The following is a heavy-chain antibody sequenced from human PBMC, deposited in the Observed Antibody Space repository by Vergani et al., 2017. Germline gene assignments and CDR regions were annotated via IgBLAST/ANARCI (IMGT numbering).Heavy chain of an antibody. CDR3: ARELFTSSGYFSFDY. CDR2: ISSSSSYI. Sequence: EVQLVESGGGVVQPGRSLRLSCAASGFTFSSYSMNWVRQAPGKGLEWVSSISSSSSYIYYADSVKGRFTISRDNAKNSLYLQMNSLRAEDTAVYYCARELFTSSGYFSFDYWGQGTLVTVSS. CDR1: GFTFSSYS. J-gene: IGHJ4*02. D-gene: IGHD3-22*01. V-gene: IGHV3-21*01.